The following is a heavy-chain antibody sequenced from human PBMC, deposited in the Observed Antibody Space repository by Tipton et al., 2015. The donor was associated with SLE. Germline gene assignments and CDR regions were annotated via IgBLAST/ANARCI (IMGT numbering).Heavy chain of an antibody. D-gene: IGHD2-21*02. CDR2: ADYSGST. V-gene: IGHV4-59*01. Sequence: TLSLTCTVSGGSMSSYYWSWIRQPPGEGLEWLGYADYSGSTNYNPSLKSRVTMSVDLSKNQFSLNLTSMTAADTAVYYCARGTRVSATNLWGQGSLVTVSS. CDR3: ARGTRVSATNL. CDR1: GGSMSSYY. J-gene: IGHJ5*02.